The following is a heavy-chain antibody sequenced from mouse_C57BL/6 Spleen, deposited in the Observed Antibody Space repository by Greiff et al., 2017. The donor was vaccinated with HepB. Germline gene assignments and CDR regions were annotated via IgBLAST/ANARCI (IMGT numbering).Heavy chain of an antibody. D-gene: IGHD1-1*01. Sequence: EVKLVESGGGLVKPGGSLKLSCAASGFTFSSYTMSWVRQTPEKRLEWVATISGGGGNTYYPDSVKGRFTISRDNAKNTLYLQMSSLRSEDTALYYCARRDYYGSSYDYFDYWGQGTTLTVSS. J-gene: IGHJ2*01. CDR3: ARRDYYGSSYDYFDY. CDR2: ISGGGGNT. V-gene: IGHV5-9*01. CDR1: GFTFSSYT.